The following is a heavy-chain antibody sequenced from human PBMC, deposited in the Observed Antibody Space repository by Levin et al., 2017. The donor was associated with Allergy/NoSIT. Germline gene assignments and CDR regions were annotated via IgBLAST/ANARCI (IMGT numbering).Heavy chain of an antibody. CDR2: ISEKGTSQ. CDR3: LTPVETPIGGY. CDR1: GFTFRNYA. Sequence: GGPLRLSCAASGFTFRNYAMHWVRQAPGKGLEWVAVISEKGTSQDYAESVKGRFTISRDDSQSTLSLQMDSLRSDDTAVYYCLTPVETPIGGYWGQGTLVTVST. J-gene: IGHJ4*02. V-gene: IGHV3-30-3*01. D-gene: IGHD5-24*01.